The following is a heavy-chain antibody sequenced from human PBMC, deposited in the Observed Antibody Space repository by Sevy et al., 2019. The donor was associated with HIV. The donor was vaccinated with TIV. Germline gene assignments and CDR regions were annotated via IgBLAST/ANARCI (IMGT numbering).Heavy chain of an antibody. Sequence: ASVKVSCKASGYTFTSYDINWVRQATGQGLEWMGWMNPNSGNTGYAQKFQGRVTMTRNTSISTAYMELSSLRSEDTAVYYCARGGRGSGRPNYSSQYYYYGMDVWGQGTTVTVSS. V-gene: IGHV1-8*01. D-gene: IGHD3-10*01. CDR1: GYTFTSYD. J-gene: IGHJ6*02. CDR3: ARGGRGSGRPNYSSQYYYYGMDV. CDR2: MNPNSGNT.